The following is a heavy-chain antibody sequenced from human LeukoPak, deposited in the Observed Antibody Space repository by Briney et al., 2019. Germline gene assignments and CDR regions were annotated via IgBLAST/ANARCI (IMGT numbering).Heavy chain of an antibody. CDR2: INPSGGST. CDR3: ARDNSVEDTAWWFDP. D-gene: IGHD4-23*01. Sequence: ASVKVSCKASGYTFTSYYMHWVRQAPGQGLEWMGLINPSGGSTSYAQKFQGRVTMTRDMYTSKDYMELSSLRSEDTAVYYCARDNSVEDTAWWFDPWGQGTLVTVSS. J-gene: IGHJ5*02. V-gene: IGHV1-46*01. CDR1: GYTFTSYY.